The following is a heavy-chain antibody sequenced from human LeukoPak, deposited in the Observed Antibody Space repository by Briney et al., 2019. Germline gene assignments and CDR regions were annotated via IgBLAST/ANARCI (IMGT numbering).Heavy chain of an antibody. CDR1: GYSISSGYY. V-gene: IGHV4-38-2*02. CDR3: ARLVYGQQLGGPLNWFDP. D-gene: IGHD6-13*01. J-gene: IGHJ5*02. Sequence: SETLSLTCTVSGYSISSGYYWGWIRQPPGKGLEWIGSIYHSGSTYYNPSLKSRVTISVDTSKNQFSLKLSSVTAADTAMYYCARLVYGQQLGGPLNWFDPWGQGTLVTVSS. CDR2: IYHSGST.